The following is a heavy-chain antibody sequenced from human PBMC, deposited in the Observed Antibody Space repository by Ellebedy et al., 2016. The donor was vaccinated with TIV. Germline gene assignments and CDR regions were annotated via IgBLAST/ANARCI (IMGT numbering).Heavy chain of an antibody. V-gene: IGHV4-39*01. CDR3: ARLAVTMVRGVINPGPPWFDP. CDR1: DGSISSSSYY. D-gene: IGHD3-10*01. Sequence: MPSETLSLTCTVSDGSISSSSYYWGWIRQPPGKGLEWIGSIYYSGSPYYNPSLKSRVTISVDTSKNQFSLKLSSVTAADTAVYYCARLAVTMVRGVINPGPPWFDPWGQGTLVTVSS. CDR2: IYYSGSP. J-gene: IGHJ5*02.